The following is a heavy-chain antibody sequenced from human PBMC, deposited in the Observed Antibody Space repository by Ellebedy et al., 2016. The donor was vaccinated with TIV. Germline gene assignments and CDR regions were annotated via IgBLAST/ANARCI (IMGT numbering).Heavy chain of an antibody. D-gene: IGHD3-22*01. CDR3: VSLYDSTGYQQFYFDS. Sequence: GGSLRLXXSASGFSFGEYGMSWFRQAPGKGLEWLGFIRSQAYGGTTAYAASVRGRLTISRDDSKSTAYLQMNSLRTEDTAVYYCVSLYDSTGYQQFYFDSWGQGTLVSV. CDR2: IRSQAYGGTT. CDR1: GFSFGEYG. V-gene: IGHV3-49*03. J-gene: IGHJ4*02.